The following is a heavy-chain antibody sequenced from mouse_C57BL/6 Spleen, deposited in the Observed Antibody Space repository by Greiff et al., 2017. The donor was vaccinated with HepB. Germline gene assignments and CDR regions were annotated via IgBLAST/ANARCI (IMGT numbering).Heavy chain of an antibody. CDR2: IDPSDSET. J-gene: IGHJ3*01. CDR3: ARGDGEAWFAY. D-gene: IGHD3-3*01. Sequence: QVQLQQPGAELVRPGSSVKLSCKASGYTFTSYWMHWVKQRPIQGLEWIGNIDPSDSETHYNQKFKDKATLTVDKSSSTAYMQLSSRTSEDSAVYYCARGDGEAWFAYWGQGTLVTVSA. CDR1: GYTFTSYW. V-gene: IGHV1-52*01.